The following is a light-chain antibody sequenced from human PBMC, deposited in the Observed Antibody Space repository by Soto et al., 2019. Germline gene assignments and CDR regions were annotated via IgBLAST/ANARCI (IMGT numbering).Light chain of an antibody. CDR3: QSYDSSLSAL. CDR1: SSKIGAGYG. Sequence: QSVLTQPPSVSGAPGQRVTISCTGSSSKIGAGYGIHWYQQLPGTASKLLIYGDNNRPSGVPDRFSASKSDTSASLVITGLQAEDEDDYYCQSYDSSLSALFGGGTKLTVL. CDR2: GDN. V-gene: IGLV1-40*01. J-gene: IGLJ3*02.